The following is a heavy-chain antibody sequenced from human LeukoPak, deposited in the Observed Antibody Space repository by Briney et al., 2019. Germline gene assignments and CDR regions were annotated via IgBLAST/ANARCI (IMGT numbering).Heavy chain of an antibody. CDR3: ATYKNQLRTVYFDY. D-gene: IGHD1-1*01. Sequence: GGSLRLSCAASGFTFSSYWMSWVRQTPGKGLEWVANIKQDGSDKNYVDSVKGRFTISKDNAKNLLSLEMNGLRAEDTAVYYCATYKNQLRTVYFDYWGQGTLVTVSS. CDR2: IKQDGSDK. CDR1: GFTFSSYW. J-gene: IGHJ4*02. V-gene: IGHV3-7*02.